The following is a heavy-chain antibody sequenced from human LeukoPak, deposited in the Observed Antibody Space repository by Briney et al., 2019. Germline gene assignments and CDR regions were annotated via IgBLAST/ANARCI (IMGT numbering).Heavy chain of an antibody. V-gene: IGHV3-15*01. Sequence: GGSLRLSSAASGFSLNNTWMSWVRQAPGKGLEWLGRIKSKTDGGTTDYAAPVKGRFTISRDDSKNTLYLQMNSLKTEDTAVYYCTSEAVAGFDYWGQGTLVTVSS. D-gene: IGHD6-19*01. J-gene: IGHJ4*02. CDR2: IKSKTDGGTT. CDR1: GFSLNNTW. CDR3: TSEAVAGFDY.